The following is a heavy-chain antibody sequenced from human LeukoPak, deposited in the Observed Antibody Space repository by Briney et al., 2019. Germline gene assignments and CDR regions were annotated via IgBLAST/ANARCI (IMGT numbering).Heavy chain of an antibody. CDR3: ARDRDGYNYFDP. CDR2: INYMGNT. V-gene: IGHV4-59*01. CDR1: GGSISSYY. Sequence: SETLSLTCTVSGGSISSYYWSWIRQPPGKGLEWIGYINYMGNTNYNPSLRSRITISVDTSKNQFSLKLSSVTAADTAVYYCARDRDGYNYFDPWGQGTLVTVSS. D-gene: IGHD5-24*01. J-gene: IGHJ5*02.